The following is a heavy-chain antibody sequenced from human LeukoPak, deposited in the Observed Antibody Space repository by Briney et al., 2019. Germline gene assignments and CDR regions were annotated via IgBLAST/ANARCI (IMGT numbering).Heavy chain of an antibody. CDR3: ARHIWTNYDILTGYYVANWFDP. V-gene: IGHV4-39*01. CDR1: GGSISSSSYY. J-gene: IGHJ5*02. D-gene: IGHD3-9*01. CDR2: IYYSGST. Sequence: SETLSLTCTVSGGSISSSSYYWGWIRQPPGKGLEWIGSIYYSGSTYYNPSLKSRVTIPVDTSKNQFSLKLSSVTAADTAVYYCARHIWTNYDILTGYYVANWFDPWGQGTLVTVSS.